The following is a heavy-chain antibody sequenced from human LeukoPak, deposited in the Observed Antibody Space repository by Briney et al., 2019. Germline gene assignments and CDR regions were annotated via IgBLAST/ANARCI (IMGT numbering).Heavy chain of an antibody. Sequence: GGSLRLSCAASGFIFSSHGMNWVRQAPGKGLEWVSGVNPSGDITYYADSVKGRFTISRDNSKNTLYLQMNSLRAEDTAVYYCARGGSYLSAFDIWGQGTMVTVSS. D-gene: IGHD1-26*01. V-gene: IGHV3-23*01. CDR3: ARGGSYLSAFDI. CDR2: VNPSGDIT. J-gene: IGHJ3*02. CDR1: GFIFSSHG.